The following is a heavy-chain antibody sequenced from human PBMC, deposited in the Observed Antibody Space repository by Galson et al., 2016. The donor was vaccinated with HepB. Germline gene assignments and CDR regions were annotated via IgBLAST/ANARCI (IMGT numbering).Heavy chain of an antibody. J-gene: IGHJ4*02. CDR2: MDWDGVT. CDR3: TRGAWFVTYYFDY. CDR1: GFSLTTRGTA. Sequence: PALVKPTQTLTLTCTFSGFSLTTRGTAVSWIRQTPGQALEWLALMDWDGVTFYNSSLRPRLAISKDSSKNQVVLTMTNMDPVDTGTYYCTRGAWFVTYYFDYGGRGTLVTVS. D-gene: IGHD3-10*01. V-gene: IGHV2-70*01.